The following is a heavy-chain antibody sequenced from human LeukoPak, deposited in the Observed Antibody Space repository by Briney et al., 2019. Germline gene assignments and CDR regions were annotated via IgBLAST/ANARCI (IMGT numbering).Heavy chain of an antibody. J-gene: IGHJ3*02. Sequence: PGGSLRLSCAASGFTFSSYAMHWVRQAPGKGLEWVAFIRYDGSNKYYADSVKGRFTISRDNSKNTLYLQMNSLRAEDTAVYYCAKVGDSSGYYYSDDAFDIWGQGTMVTVSS. CDR1: GFTFSSYA. V-gene: IGHV3-30*02. D-gene: IGHD3-22*01. CDR2: IRYDGSNK. CDR3: AKVGDSSGYYYSDDAFDI.